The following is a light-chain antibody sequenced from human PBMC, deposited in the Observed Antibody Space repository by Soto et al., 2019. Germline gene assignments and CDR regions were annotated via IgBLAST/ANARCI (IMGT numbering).Light chain of an antibody. V-gene: IGKV1-27*01. CDR3: QKYNSAPWT. CDR2: AAS. Sequence: DIQMTQSPSSLSASVGDRVTITCRASQGISNYLAWYQQKPGKVPKLLIYAASTLQSGVPSRFSGSGSGTDXTXXISXXQPEDVATYYCQKYNSAPWTFGQGTKVEIK. J-gene: IGKJ1*01. CDR1: QGISNY.